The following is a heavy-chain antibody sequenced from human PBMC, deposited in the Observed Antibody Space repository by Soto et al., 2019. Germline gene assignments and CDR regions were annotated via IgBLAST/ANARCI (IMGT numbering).Heavy chain of an antibody. V-gene: IGHV5-10-1*01. CDR2: IDPSDSYT. D-gene: IGHD5-18*01. Sequence: VESLKISCNGSGYSLTSYWISWVRQMPWKGLEWMGRIDPSDSYTNYSPSFQGHVTISADKSISTAYLQWSSLKASDTAMYYCARHLRAPDTAMVYGMDVWGQGTTVTVSS. J-gene: IGHJ6*02. CDR3: ARHLRAPDTAMVYGMDV. CDR1: GYSLTSYW.